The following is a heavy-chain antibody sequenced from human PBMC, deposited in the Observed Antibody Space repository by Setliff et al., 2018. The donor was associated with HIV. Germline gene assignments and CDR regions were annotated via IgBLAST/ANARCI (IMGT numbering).Heavy chain of an antibody. Sequence: GASVQVSCKACRCTFTGYYMHWVRQAPGQGLEWMGWINPNSGGTNYAQKFQARVTMTSDTSISTAYKELSRLRSDDTAVYYCARGFRFRGIAAAAAFDDWGQGTLVTVSS. D-gene: IGHD6-13*01. V-gene: IGHV1-2*02. CDR1: RCTFTGYY. CDR3: ARGFRFRGIAAAAAFDD. J-gene: IGHJ4*02. CDR2: INPNSGGT.